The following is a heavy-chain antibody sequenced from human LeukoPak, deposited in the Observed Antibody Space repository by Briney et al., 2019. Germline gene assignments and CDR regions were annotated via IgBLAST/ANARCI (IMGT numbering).Heavy chain of an antibody. CDR3: ARDIGDPPFAYYYGMDV. J-gene: IGHJ6*02. CDR1: GFTFSSYW. V-gene: IGHV3-7*05. D-gene: IGHD3-16*01. Sequence: GGSLRLSCAASGFTFSSYWMSWVRQAPGKGLEWVANIKQDGSEKYYVDSVRDRFTISRDNAKNSLYLQMNSLRAEDTAVYYCARDIGDPPFAYYYGMDVWGQGTTVTVSS. CDR2: IKQDGSEK.